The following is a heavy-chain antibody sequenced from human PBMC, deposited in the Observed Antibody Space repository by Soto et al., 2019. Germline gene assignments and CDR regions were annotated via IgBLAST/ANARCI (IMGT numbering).Heavy chain of an antibody. D-gene: IGHD6-6*01. V-gene: IGHV3-30-3*01. J-gene: IGHJ3*02. CDR3: AREMKYSSSKASHAFDI. CDR1: GFTFSSYA. Sequence: GGSLRLSCAASGFTFSSYAMHWVRQAPGKGLEWVAVISYDGSNKYYADSVKGRFTISRDNSKNTLYLQMNSLRAEDTAVYYCAREMKYSSSKASHAFDIWGQGTMVTVSS. CDR2: ISYDGSNK.